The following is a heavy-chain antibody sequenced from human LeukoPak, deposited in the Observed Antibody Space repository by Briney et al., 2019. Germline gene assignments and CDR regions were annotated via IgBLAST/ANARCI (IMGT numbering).Heavy chain of an antibody. CDR1: GGSISSYY. V-gene: IGHV4-59*12. D-gene: IGHD3-10*01. Sequence: SETLSLTCTVSGGSISSYYWSWIRQPPGKGLEWIGYIYYSGSTNYNPSLKSRVTISVDTSKNQFSLRLNSVTAADTAVYYCAREENTSYYGSGQNWFDPLGQGTLVNVSS. J-gene: IGHJ5*02. CDR2: IYYSGST. CDR3: AREENTSYYGSGQNWFDP.